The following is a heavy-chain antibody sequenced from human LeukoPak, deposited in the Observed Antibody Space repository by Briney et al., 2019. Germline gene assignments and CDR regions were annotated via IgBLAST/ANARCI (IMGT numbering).Heavy chain of an antibody. V-gene: IGHV1-69*04. J-gene: IGHJ6*02. CDR2: IIPILGIA. CDR3: ARDLRLGAHSGYGMDV. Sequence: GASVKVSCKVSGYTLTELSMHWVRQAPGQGLEWMGRIIPILGIANYAQKFQGRVTITADKSTSTAYMELSSLRSEDTAVYYCARDLRLGAHSGYGMDVWGQGTTVTVSS. D-gene: IGHD3-16*01. CDR1: GYTLTELS.